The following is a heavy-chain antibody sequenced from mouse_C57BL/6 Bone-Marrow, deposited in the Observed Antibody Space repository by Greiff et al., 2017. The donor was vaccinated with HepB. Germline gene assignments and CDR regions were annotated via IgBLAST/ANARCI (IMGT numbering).Heavy chain of an antibody. Sequence: EVQGVESGGGLVKPGGSLKLSCAASGFTFSDYGMSWVRQAPEKGLEWVAYISSGSSTIYYADTVKGRFTISRDNAKNTLFLQITSLRSEDTAMYYCARDRLGYWGQGTLVTVAA. V-gene: IGHV5-17*01. CDR1: GFTFSDYG. D-gene: IGHD3-2*02. CDR3: ARDRLGY. J-gene: IGHJ3*01. CDR2: ISSGSSTI.